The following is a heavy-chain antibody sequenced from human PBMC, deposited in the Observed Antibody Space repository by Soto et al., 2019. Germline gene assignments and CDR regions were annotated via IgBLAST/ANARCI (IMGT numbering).Heavy chain of an antibody. J-gene: IGHJ6*01. D-gene: IGHD4-17*01. Sequence: QVQLVESGGGVVQPGRSLRLSCAASGFTFSSYAMHWVRQAPGKGLEWVAVISYDGSNKYYADSVKGRFTISRDNSKNTLYLQMNSLRAEDTAVYYCARVYGDFYYYYYGMDVW. CDR1: GFTFSSYA. CDR2: ISYDGSNK. CDR3: ARVYGDFYYYYYGMDV. V-gene: IGHV3-30-3*01.